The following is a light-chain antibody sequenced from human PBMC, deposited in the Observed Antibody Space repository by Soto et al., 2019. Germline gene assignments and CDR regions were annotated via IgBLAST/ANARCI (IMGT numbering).Light chain of an antibody. V-gene: IGKV3-20*01. CDR2: AAA. CDR3: QLYGRSPMYT. CDR1: QGVNSNS. Sequence: EIVLTQSPGTLSLSPGERATLSCRASQGVNSNSLAWYQQKPGQAPRLLMYAAANRATGIPDRFSGSGSGTDFTLTISRLEPQDFAVYYFQLYGRSPMYTFGQGTRLEIK. J-gene: IGKJ2*01.